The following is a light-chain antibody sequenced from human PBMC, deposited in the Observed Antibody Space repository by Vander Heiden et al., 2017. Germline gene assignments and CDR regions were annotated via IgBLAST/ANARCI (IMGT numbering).Light chain of an antibody. V-gene: IGKV3-20*01. CDR3: QQDGSSPLT. J-gene: IGKJ4*01. Sequence: EIVLTQSPGTLSLSPGERATLSCRASQSVSSSYLAWYQQKPGQAPRLLIYGGSSRATGIPDRFSGSGSGTDFTLTISRLEPEDFAVYYCQQDGSSPLTFGGGTKVEIK. CDR2: GGS. CDR1: QSVSSSY.